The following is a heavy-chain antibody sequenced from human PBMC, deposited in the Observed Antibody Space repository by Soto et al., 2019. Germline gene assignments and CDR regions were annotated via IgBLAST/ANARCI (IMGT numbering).Heavy chain of an antibody. CDR2: IYHSGRT. CDR3: ARVNRGYDRFYFDS. V-gene: IGHV4-31*03. Sequence: SETLALTCTVSGGSINRDGFYWTWIRQPPGKGLEWIGYIYHSGRTYYNPSLESRLSVSIDTSKNQFSLNLTSVAAADTAVYYGARVNRGYDRFYFDSWGQGALFSVSS. D-gene: IGHD5-12*01. J-gene: IGHJ4*02. CDR1: GGSINRDGFY.